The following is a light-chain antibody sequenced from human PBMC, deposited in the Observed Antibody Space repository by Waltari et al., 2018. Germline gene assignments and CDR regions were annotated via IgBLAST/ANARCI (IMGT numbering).Light chain of an antibody. Sequence: DIQMTQSPSTLSASVGDRVTITCRASQSISSWLAWYQQKPGKAPKLLIYKASSLESGVPSRFSGSGSWTEVTLTISSLQPDDFATYYCQQYNSYRWTFGQGTKVEIK. V-gene: IGKV1-5*03. J-gene: IGKJ1*01. CDR1: QSISSW. CDR2: KAS. CDR3: QQYNSYRWT.